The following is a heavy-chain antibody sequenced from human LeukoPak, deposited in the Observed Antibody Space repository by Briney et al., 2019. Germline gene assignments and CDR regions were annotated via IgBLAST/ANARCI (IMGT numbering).Heavy chain of an antibody. CDR1: GFTFSSYW. CDR2: IKQDGSEK. CDR3: ARVGSGWSLDY. V-gene: IGHV3-7*01. J-gene: IGHJ4*02. Sequence: GGSLRLSCVASGFTFSSYWMSWVRQAPGKGLEWVANIKQDGSEKYYVGSVKGRFTISRDNAKNSLYLQMNSLRGEDTAVYYCARVGSGWSLDYWGQGTLVTVSS. D-gene: IGHD6-19*01.